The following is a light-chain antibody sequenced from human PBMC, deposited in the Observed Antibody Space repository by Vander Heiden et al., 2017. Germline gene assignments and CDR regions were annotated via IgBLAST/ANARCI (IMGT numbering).Light chain of an antibody. V-gene: IGLV1-51*01. CDR3: ETEDSRLSACV. Sequence: QSVLTRPPSVSAAPGQKVTTSSSGSSPNTGPNFVSWYQRLPGTAPKLLIYDNNKRPSGSPDRFSGSKSGTTATLAITGLQTGEEADYYCETEDSRLSACVFGGGTKMTVL. CDR2: DNN. CDR1: SPNTGPNF. J-gene: IGLJ3*02.